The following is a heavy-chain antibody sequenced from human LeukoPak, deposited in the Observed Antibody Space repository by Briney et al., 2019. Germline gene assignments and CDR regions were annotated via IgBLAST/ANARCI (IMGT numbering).Heavy chain of an antibody. Sequence: PGGSLRLSCAASGFTFSSYSMNWVRQAPGKGLEWVSSIGSSSSYIYYADSVKGRFTISRDNAKNSLYLQMNSLRAEDTAVYYCARDSPNGYSYGLLYYFDYWGQGTLVTVSS. J-gene: IGHJ4*02. CDR1: GFTFSSYS. CDR2: IGSSSSYI. CDR3: ARDSPNGYSYGLLYYFDY. D-gene: IGHD5-18*01. V-gene: IGHV3-21*01.